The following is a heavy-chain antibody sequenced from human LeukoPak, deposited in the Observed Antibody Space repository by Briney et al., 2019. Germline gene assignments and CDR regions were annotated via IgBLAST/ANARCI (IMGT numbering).Heavy chain of an antibody. D-gene: IGHD1-26*01. Sequence: GGSLRLSCAASGSTVSNNYMSWVRQAPGKGLEWVSVIYSGGSTYYADSVKGRFTISRDNSKNTLYLQMNSLRVEDTAVYYCARGGGSSGFDYWGQGTLVTVSS. CDR1: GSTVSNNY. CDR2: IYSGGST. CDR3: ARGGGSSGFDY. V-gene: IGHV3-66*01. J-gene: IGHJ4*02.